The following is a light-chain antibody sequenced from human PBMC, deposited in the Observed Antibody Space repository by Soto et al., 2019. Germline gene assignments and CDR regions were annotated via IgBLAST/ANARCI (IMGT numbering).Light chain of an antibody. CDR3: QQYNNWPPYT. CDR1: QSVSSN. V-gene: IGKV3-15*01. Sequence: EIVMTQSPATLSVSPEERATLSCRASQSVSSNLAWYQQKPGQAPRLLIDGASTRATGIPARFSGSGSGTEFTLTISSLQSEDFAVYYCQQYNNWPPYTFGQGTKLEIK. CDR2: GAS. J-gene: IGKJ2*01.